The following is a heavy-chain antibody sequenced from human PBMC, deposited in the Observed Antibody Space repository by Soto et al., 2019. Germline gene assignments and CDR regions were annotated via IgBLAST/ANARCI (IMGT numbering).Heavy chain of an antibody. J-gene: IGHJ3*02. V-gene: IGHV3-74*01. D-gene: IGHD3-9*01. CDR3: VAPYYDILTGYYDDAFDI. CDR1: GFTFSTYW. CDR2: INSDGRSA. Sequence: GSLRLSCAASGFTFSTYWMHWVRQAPGKGLLWVSRINSDGRSATYADSVKGRFTISRDNAKNTLYLQMNSLRAEDTAVYYCVAPYYDILTGYYDDAFDIWGQGTMVTVSS.